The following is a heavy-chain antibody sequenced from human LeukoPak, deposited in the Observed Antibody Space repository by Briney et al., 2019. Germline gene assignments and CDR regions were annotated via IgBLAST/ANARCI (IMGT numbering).Heavy chain of an antibody. CDR1: GYSISSGYY. D-gene: IGHD2-2*01. Sequence: SETLSLTCAVSGYSISSGYYWGWIRQPPGKGLEWIGSIYHSGSTYYNPSLKSRVTISVDTSKNQFSLKLSSVTAADTAVYYCAGDRVHIVVVPAAIGAFDIWGQGTMVTVSS. CDR3: AGDRVHIVVVPAAIGAFDI. CDR2: IYHSGST. V-gene: IGHV4-38-2*02. J-gene: IGHJ3*02.